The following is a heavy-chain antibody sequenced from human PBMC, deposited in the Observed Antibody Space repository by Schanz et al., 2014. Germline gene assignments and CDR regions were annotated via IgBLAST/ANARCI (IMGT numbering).Heavy chain of an antibody. CDR3: ARGGATRFDY. CDR2: ISNSGTTI. J-gene: IGHJ4*02. D-gene: IGHD1-26*01. V-gene: IGHV3-48*02. Sequence: EVQLVESGGGLVQPGGSLRLSCAASGFSFRKSAMSWVRQAPGKGLEWVSYISNSGTTIYYADSVKGRFTISRDNAKNSLYLQMNSLRDEDTAVYYCARGGATRFDYWGQGTLVTGSS. CDR1: GFSFRKSA.